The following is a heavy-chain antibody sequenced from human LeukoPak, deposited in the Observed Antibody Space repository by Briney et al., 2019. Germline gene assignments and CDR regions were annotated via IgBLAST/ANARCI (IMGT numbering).Heavy chain of an antibody. CDR2: INPSTGGT. V-gene: IGHV1-2*02. CDR3: ARDCVSQTQCLYDYDFDI. D-gene: IGHD2-8*01. J-gene: IGHJ3*02. Sequence: ASVKVSCKASGYTFTDYNMNWVRQAPGQGLEWMSWINPSTGGTNYAQNFQGRVTMTTDTSISTAYLELSSLRSDDTAVYYCARDCVSQTQCLYDYDFDIWGQGTMVTVSS. CDR1: GYTFTDYN.